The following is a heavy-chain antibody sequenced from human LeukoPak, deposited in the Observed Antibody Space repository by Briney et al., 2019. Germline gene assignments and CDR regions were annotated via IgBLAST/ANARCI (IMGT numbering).Heavy chain of an antibody. J-gene: IGHJ6*03. V-gene: IGHV3-23*01. CDR3: AKDPYTYYYGSGSPYMDV. CDR2: ISGSGGST. CDR1: GFTFSSYG. Sequence: GGTLRLSCAASGFTFSSYGMSWVCQAPGKGLEWVSAISGSGGSTYYADSVKGRFTISRDNSKNTLYLQMNSLRAEDTAVYYCAKDPYTYYYGSGSPYMDVWGKGTTVTISS. D-gene: IGHD3-10*01.